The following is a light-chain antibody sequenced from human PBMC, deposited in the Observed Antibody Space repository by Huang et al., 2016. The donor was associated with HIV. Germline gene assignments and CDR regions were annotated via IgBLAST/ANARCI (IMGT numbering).Light chain of an antibody. Sequence: IQLTQSPSSLSASVGDRVTITCRASQGISNYLAWYQQKPGKAPKLLILAASTLQSGVPSRFSGSGSGTDFTLTSSSLQPEDFATYYCQQLNSFPREYTFGQGTKLEIK. CDR3: QQLNSFPREYT. J-gene: IGKJ2*01. CDR1: QGISNY. V-gene: IGKV1-9*01. CDR2: AAS.